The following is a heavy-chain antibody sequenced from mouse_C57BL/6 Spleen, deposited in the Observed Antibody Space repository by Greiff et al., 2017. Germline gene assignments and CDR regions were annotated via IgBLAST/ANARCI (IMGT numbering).Heavy chain of an antibody. D-gene: IGHD2-4*01. CDR2: IDPSDSYT. J-gene: IGHJ1*03. V-gene: IGHV1-69*01. Sequence: VQLQQSGAELVMPGASVKLSCKASGYTFTSYWMHWVKQRPGQGLEWIGEIDPSDSYTNYNQKFKGKSTLTVDKSSSTAYMQLSSLTSEDSAVYYCARKDDYNGDWYFDVWGTGTTVTVSS. CDR3: ARKDDYNGDWYFDV. CDR1: GYTFTSYW.